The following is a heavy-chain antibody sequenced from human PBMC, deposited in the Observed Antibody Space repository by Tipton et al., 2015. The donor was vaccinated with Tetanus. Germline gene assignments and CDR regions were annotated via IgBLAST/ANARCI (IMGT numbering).Heavy chain of an antibody. J-gene: IGHJ4*01. V-gene: IGHV4-34*01. Sequence: TLSLTCAVYGESFSDYYWSWIRQPPGKGLEWIGEIHPSGITDYNPSLKSRVIISVDTSKIQFSLKLSSVTAADSALYFCGRGTDAYKSGNYWGQGTLVTVSS. CDR3: GRGTDAYKSGNY. D-gene: IGHD5-24*01. CDR2: IHPSGIT. CDR1: GESFSDYY.